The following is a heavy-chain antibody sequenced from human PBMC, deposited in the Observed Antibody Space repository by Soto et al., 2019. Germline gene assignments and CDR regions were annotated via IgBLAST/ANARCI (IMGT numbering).Heavy chain of an antibody. CDR2: ISSSGSTI. V-gene: IGHV3-11*01. J-gene: IGHJ5*02. CDR3: ARSPTITIFYPAPGEAWFDP. CDR1: GFTFSDYY. Sequence: PGGSLRLSCAASGFTFSDYYMSWIRQAPGKGLEWVSYISSSGSTIYYADSVKGRFTISRDNAKNSLYLQMNSLRAEDTAVYYCARSPTITIFYPAPGEAWFDPWGQGTLVTVSS. D-gene: IGHD3-3*01.